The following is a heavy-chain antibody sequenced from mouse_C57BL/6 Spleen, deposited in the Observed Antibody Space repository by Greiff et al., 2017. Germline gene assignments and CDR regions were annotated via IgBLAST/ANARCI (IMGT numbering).Heavy chain of an antibody. Sequence: QVQLQQSGAELARPGASVKLSCKASGYTFTSYGISWVKQRTGQGLEWIGEIYPRSGNTSYNEKFKGKATLTADKSSSTAYMELRSLTSEDSAVYFCARGATGVATDYWGQGTTRTVSS. CDR3: ARGATGVATDY. CDR1: GYTFTSYG. D-gene: IGHD1-1*01. V-gene: IGHV1-81*01. J-gene: IGHJ2*01. CDR2: IYPRSGNT.